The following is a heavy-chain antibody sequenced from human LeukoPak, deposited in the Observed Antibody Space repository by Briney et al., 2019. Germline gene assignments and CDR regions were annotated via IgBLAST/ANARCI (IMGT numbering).Heavy chain of an antibody. Sequence: GGSLRLYCVASGFMFSSHGMHWVRQAPGKGLEWVAVTSYDGSKEHYADSVKGRFTISRDNSKNMLYLQMESLRPEDTAVYYCASRSGRYSDDAFDIWGQGTVVTVSS. CDR1: GFMFSSHG. D-gene: IGHD1-26*01. J-gene: IGHJ3*02. CDR3: ASRSGRYSDDAFDI. V-gene: IGHV3-30*03. CDR2: TSYDGSKE.